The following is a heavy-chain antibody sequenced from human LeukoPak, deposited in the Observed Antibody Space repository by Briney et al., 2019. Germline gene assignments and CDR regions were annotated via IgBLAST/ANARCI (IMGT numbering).Heavy chain of an antibody. J-gene: IGHJ3*02. V-gene: IGHV5-51*01. CDR1: GYSFSNYW. CDR3: ARPIAARQFDAFDI. CDR2: IYPGDSDI. D-gene: IGHD6-6*01. Sequence: PGESLKISCRGSGYSFSNYWIAWVRQMPGKGLEWMGIIYPGDSDIRYSPSFQGQVTISADKSTSTVYLQWSSLKASDTAMYYCARPIAARQFDAFDIWGQGTMVTVSS.